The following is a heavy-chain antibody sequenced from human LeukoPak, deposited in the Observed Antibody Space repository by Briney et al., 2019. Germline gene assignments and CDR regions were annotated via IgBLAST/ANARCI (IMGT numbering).Heavy chain of an antibody. CDR2: IIPVFGTP. CDR3: VRAGNLGNSWPYYCDY. CDR1: GGTFGRHA. D-gene: IGHD6-13*01. Sequence: GASVKVSCKASGGTFGRHAVGWVRQAPGQGLEWMGGIIPVFGTPNFAQRFQGRVTITADESTDTSYMEINGLTSDDTAVYYCVRAGNLGNSWPYYCDYWGQGTLVTVSS. J-gene: IGHJ4*02. V-gene: IGHV1-69*13.